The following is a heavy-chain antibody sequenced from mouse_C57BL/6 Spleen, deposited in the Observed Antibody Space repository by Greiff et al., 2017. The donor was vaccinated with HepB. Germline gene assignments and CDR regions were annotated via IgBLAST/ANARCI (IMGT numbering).Heavy chain of an antibody. V-gene: IGHV1-15*01. CDR1: GYTFTDYE. D-gene: IGHD2-2*01. J-gene: IGHJ4*01. CDR3: SYGYDAWDY. Sequence: VKLMESGAELVRPGASVTLSCKASGYTFTDYEMHWVKQTPVHGLEWIGAIDPETGGTAYNQKFKGKAILTADKSSSTAYMELRSLTSEDSAVYYWSYGYDAWDYWGQGTSVTVSS. CDR2: IDPETGGT.